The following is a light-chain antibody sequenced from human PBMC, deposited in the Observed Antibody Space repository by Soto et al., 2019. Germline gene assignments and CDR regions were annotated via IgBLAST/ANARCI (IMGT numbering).Light chain of an antibody. CDR3: MQDLQTPRT. J-gene: IGKJ1*01. Sequence: DIVMTQSPLSLPVTPGEPASISCRSSQSLLHSNGYNYLDWYLQKPGHSPQLLIYLGSNRASGVPDRFSGSGSGTDFTLKISRVEAEDVGVYYCMQDLQTPRTFGQGTKVEIK. CDR1: QSLLHSNGYNY. CDR2: LGS. V-gene: IGKV2-28*01.